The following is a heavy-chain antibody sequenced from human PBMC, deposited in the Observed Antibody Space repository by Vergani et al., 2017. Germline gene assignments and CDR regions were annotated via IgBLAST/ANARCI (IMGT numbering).Heavy chain of an antibody. V-gene: IGHV4-30-2*01. CDR3: ARVGDYGGNLGDAVDI. Sequence: QLQLQESGSGLVKPSQTLSLTCAVSGGSISSGGYSWSWIRQPPGKGLEWIGYIYHSGSTYYNPSLKSRVTISVDRSKNQFSLKLSSVTAADTAVYYCARVGDYGGNLGDAVDIWGQGTMVTVSS. CDR1: GGSISSGGYS. CDR2: IYHSGST. J-gene: IGHJ3*02. D-gene: IGHD4-23*01.